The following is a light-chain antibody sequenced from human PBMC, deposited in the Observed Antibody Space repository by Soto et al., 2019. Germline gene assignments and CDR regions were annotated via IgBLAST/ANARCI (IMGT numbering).Light chain of an antibody. V-gene: IGKV3-15*01. CDR2: GAS. J-gene: IGKJ4*01. CDR3: QQYNGWPLT. CDR1: QSVSSN. Sequence: EIVMTQSPATLSVSPGERATLSCRASQSVSSNVAWFQQKPGQAPRLLIYGASTRLTGIPVRFSGSGSGTEFILTISSLQSEDFAVYYCQQYNGWPLTFGGGTKVDIK.